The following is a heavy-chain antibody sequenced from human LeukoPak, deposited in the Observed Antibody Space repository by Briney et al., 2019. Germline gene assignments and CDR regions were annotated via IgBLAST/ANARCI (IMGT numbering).Heavy chain of an antibody. CDR2: IRYDGSNK. D-gene: IGHD3-10*01. Sequence: GGSLRLSCAASGFTFSSYGMHWVRQAPGKGLEWVAFIRYDGSNKYYADSVKGRFTISRDNAKNSLYLQMNSLRAEDTAVYYCARDPLYGSGSYWDDYWGQGTLVTVSS. CDR3: ARDPLYGSGSYWDDY. CDR1: GFTFSSYG. J-gene: IGHJ4*02. V-gene: IGHV3-30*02.